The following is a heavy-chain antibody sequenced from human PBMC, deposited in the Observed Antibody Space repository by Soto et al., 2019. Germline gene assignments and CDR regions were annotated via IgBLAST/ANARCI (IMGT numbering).Heavy chain of an antibody. CDR1: GYTFTSYG. D-gene: IGHD1-7*01. CDR3: AVPRGRSELDFDY. J-gene: IGHJ4*02. V-gene: IGHV1-18*01. CDR2: ISAYNGNT. Sequence: QVQLVQSGAEVKKPGASVKVSCKASGYTFTSYGISWVRQAPGQGLEWMGWISAYNGNTNYAQKLQGRVTMTTDTSTSNAYQELRSLRTDGTAVEYCAVPRGRSELDFDYWGQGTLVTVSS.